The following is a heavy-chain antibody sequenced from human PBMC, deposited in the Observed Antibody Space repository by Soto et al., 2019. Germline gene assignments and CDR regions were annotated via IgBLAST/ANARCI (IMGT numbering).Heavy chain of an antibody. CDR2: TYYRSKWYY. Sequence: QTLSMTCALPGDTFFSNSAGWSWVRQSPSRGLEWLGRTYYRSKWYYEYAVSVRGRITINPDTSKNQYSLQLNSVTPEDTAVYFCARGEQYSGRIFDDWGQGTLVTVSS. D-gene: IGHD1-26*01. J-gene: IGHJ4*01. CDR3: ARGEQYSGRIFDD. CDR1: GDTFFSNSAG. V-gene: IGHV6-1*01.